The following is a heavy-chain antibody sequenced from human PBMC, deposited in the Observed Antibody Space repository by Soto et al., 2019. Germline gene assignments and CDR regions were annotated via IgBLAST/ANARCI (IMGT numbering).Heavy chain of an antibody. D-gene: IGHD2-15*01. J-gene: IGHJ4*02. CDR1: EFTVTSNY. Sequence: EVQLVESGGSLVQPGGSLRLSCAASEFTVTSNYMSWVRQAPGKGLEWVSVIYSGGSTYYADFVKGRFTISRDNSKNTVYLQMNSLRAEDTAVYYCARATYCTGGNCLLDYWGQGTLVTVSS. CDR3: ARATYCTGGNCLLDY. V-gene: IGHV3-53*04. CDR2: IYSGGST.